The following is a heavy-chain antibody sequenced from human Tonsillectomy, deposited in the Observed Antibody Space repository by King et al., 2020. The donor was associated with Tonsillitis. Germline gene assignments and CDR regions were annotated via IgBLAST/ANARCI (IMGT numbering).Heavy chain of an antibody. CDR1: GGTFNNYG. Sequence: QLVQSGAEVKKPGSSLKVSCKASGGTFNNYGISWVRQAPGQGLEWMGGLIPIFGATNYAQKFQGRVTITADESTRTAYMELSSLRSDDTAVYYCARRGIITYGMDVWGQGTTVIVSS. D-gene: IGHD1-14*01. V-gene: IGHV1-69*12. CDR2: LIPIFGAT. CDR3: ARRGIITYGMDV. J-gene: IGHJ6*02.